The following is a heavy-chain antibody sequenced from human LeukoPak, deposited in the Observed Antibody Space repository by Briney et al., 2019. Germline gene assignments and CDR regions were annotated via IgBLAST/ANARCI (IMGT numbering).Heavy chain of an antibody. Sequence: GGSLRLSCAASGFTFDDYAMHWVRQAPGKGLEWVSGISWNSGSIGYADSVKGRFTISRDNSKNTLYLQMNSLRAEDTAVYYCARGYCSGGSCYRHLDYWGQGTLVTVSS. CDR3: ARGYCSGGSCYRHLDY. J-gene: IGHJ4*02. V-gene: IGHV3-9*01. CDR1: GFTFDDYA. CDR2: ISWNSGSI. D-gene: IGHD2-15*01.